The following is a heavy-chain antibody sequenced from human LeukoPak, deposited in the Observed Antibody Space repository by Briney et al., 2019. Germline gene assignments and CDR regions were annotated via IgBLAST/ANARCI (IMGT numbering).Heavy chain of an antibody. CDR1: GYSISSGYY. CDR3: ARVSSDYDSSGYPYYFDY. D-gene: IGHD3-22*01. J-gene: IGHJ4*02. CDR2: IYYSGST. Sequence: SETLSLTCTVSGYSISSGYYWGWIRQHPGKGLEWIGYIYYSGSTYYNPSLKSRVTISVDTSKNQFSLKLSSVTAADTAVYYCARVSSDYDSSGYPYYFDYWGQGTLVTVSS. V-gene: IGHV4-31*03.